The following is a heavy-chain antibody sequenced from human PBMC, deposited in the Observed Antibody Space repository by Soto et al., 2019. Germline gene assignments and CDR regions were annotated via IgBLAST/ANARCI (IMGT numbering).Heavy chain of an antibody. CDR2: IYYSGSS. D-gene: IGHD3-22*01. CDR3: ARERLNYYDSSGYEAFDI. J-gene: IGHJ3*02. CDR1: GGSISSYY. Sequence: SETLSLTCTVSGGSISSYYWSWIRQPPGKGLECIGYIYYSGSSNYDPPLKSRVTISVDTSKNQPPLKLRSATPADTAVYYCARERLNYYDSSGYEAFDISGQGTMVTVSS. V-gene: IGHV4-59*01.